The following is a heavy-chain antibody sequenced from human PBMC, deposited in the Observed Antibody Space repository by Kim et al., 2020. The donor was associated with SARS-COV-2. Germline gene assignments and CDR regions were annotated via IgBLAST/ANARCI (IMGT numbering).Heavy chain of an antibody. J-gene: IGHJ4*02. V-gene: IGHV2-70*01. D-gene: IGHD3-22*01. CDR2: IDWDGDK. CDR3: ARAKGGSYYDSSGYYDY. Sequence: SGPTLVNPTQTLTLTCTFSGFSLSTSAMCVSWIRQPPGKALEWLALIDWDGDKYYTTSLKTRLTISKDTSKNQVVLTMTNMDPVDTATYYCARAKGGSYYDSSGYYDYWGQATLVTVSS. CDR1: GFSLSTSAMC.